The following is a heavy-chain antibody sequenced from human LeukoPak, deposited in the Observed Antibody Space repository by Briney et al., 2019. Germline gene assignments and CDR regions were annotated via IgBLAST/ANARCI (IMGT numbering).Heavy chain of an antibody. V-gene: IGHV3-23*01. Sequence: GGSLRLSCAASGFTFSSYAMSWVRQAPGKGLEWVSAISGNGSSLYYADSVKGRFTISRDYSKNMLYLQMNSLRAEDTAVYYCAKEAVASAYFDYWGQGILVTVSS. CDR1: GFTFSSYA. J-gene: IGHJ4*02. CDR3: AKEAVASAYFDY. CDR2: ISGNGSSL. D-gene: IGHD6-19*01.